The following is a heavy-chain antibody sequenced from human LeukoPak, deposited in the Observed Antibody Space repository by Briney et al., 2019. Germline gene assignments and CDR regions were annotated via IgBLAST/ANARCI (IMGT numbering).Heavy chain of an antibody. J-gene: IGHJ4*02. Sequence: GGSLRLSCAASGFTFDDYAMHWVRQAPGKGLEWVSGISWNSGSIGYADSVKGRFTISRDNAKNSLYLQMNNLRAEDTALYYCAKDRQWLVYGGAFDYWGQGTLVTVSS. V-gene: IGHV3-9*01. CDR2: ISWNSGSI. CDR3: AKDRQWLVYGGAFDY. CDR1: GFTFDDYA. D-gene: IGHD6-19*01.